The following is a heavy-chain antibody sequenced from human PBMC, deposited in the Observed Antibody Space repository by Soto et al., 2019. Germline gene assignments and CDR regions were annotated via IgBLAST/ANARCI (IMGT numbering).Heavy chain of an antibody. D-gene: IGHD6-6*01. CDR3: ENRLYASSRDAFDM. CDR1: GFSLTTSGVG. CDR2: IYWDVEK. Sequence: QITLKESGPTLVKPTQTLTLTCTFSGFSLTTSGVGVGWIRQPPGKALEWLALIYWDVEKRYSPSPQSRLTITEDTSKSRVDLTVTHIYPPDTGRYYCENRLYASSRDAFDMWGQAT. J-gene: IGHJ3*02. V-gene: IGHV2-5*02.